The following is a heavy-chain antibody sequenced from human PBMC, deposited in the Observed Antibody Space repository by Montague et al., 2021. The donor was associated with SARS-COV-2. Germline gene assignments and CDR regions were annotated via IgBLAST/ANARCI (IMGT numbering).Heavy chain of an antibody. D-gene: IGHD6-25*01. V-gene: IGHV3-23*01. Sequence: SLRLSCAASGFAFNNFAMTWVRQPPGKGLEWVSSIFGSGDGTYYADSVQGRFTISRDNSRNTLYLQMNSLRAEDTAKYYCAKQTGAGAIVYWYFDLWGRGTVVSVSS. J-gene: IGHJ2*01. CDR1: GFAFNNFA. CDR2: IFGSGDGT. CDR3: AKQTGAGAIVYWYFDL.